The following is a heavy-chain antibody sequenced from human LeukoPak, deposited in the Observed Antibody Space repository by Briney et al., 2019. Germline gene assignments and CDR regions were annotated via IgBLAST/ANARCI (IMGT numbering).Heavy chain of an antibody. CDR2: INPDSGGT. CDR3: ARPYSGYDFPDY. J-gene: IGHJ4*02. V-gene: IGHV1-2*02. D-gene: IGHD5-12*01. CDR1: GYTFTVYY. Sequence: ASVKVSCKASGYTFTVYYMHWVRQAPGQGLEWMGWINPDSGGTNYAQKFQGRVTMTRDTSISTAHMELSRLRSDDTAVYYCARPYSGYDFPDYWGQGTLITVSS.